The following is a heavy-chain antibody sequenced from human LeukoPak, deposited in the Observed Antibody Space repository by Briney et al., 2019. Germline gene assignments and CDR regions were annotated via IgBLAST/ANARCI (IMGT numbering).Heavy chain of an antibody. CDR2: IIPIFGTA. V-gene: IGHV1-69*06. Sequence: ASVKVSCKASGGTFSSYAISWVRQAPGQGLEWMGGIIPIFGTANSTQKFQGRVTITADISTNTVYMELSSLRSEDTAVYFCAGIPVFGVVLHQEPVWGKGTTVTVSS. D-gene: IGHD3-3*01. CDR1: GGTFSSYA. CDR3: AGIPVFGVVLHQEPV. J-gene: IGHJ6*04.